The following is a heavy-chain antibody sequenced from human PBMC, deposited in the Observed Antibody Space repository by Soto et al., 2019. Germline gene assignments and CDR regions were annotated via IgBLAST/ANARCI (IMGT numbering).Heavy chain of an antibody. CDR3: ATAQTTVVTPTFHYYYGMDV. J-gene: IGHJ6*02. CDR1: GGTFSSYA. D-gene: IGHD4-17*01. CDR2: IIPIFGTA. Sequence: ASVKVSCKASGGTFSSYAISWVRQAPGQGLEWMGGIIPIFGTANYAQKFQGRVTITADKSTSTAYMELSSLRSEDTAVYYCATAQTTVVTPTFHYYYGMDVWGQGTTVTVSS. V-gene: IGHV1-69*06.